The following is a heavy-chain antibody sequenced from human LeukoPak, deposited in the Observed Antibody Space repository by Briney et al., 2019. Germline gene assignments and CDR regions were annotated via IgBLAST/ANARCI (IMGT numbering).Heavy chain of an antibody. V-gene: IGHV1-2*02. J-gene: IGHJ4*02. CDR2: INPNSGGT. CDR1: GYTFTGYY. Sequence: ASVKVSCKASGYTFTGYYMHWVRQAPGQGLEWMGWINPNSGGTNYAQKFQGRVTMTRDTSISTAYMELSRLRSDDTAVYYCARVVPAATTGLSYWGQGNLVTVSS. D-gene: IGHD2-2*01. CDR3: ARVVPAATTGLSY.